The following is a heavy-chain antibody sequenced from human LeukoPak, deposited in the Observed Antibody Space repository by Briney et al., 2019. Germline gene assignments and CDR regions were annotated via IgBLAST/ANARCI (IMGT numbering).Heavy chain of an antibody. V-gene: IGHV3-49*04. CDR1: GFTFGDYA. CDR3: AREYDYGGNSGPVDY. Sequence: PGRSLRLSCTASGFTFGDYAMSWVRQAPGKGLEWVGFIRSKAYGGTTENAASVKGRFTISRDDSKSIAYLQMNSLKTEDTAVYYCAREYDYGGNSGPVDYWVQGTLVTVSS. CDR2: IRSKAYGGTT. D-gene: IGHD4-23*01. J-gene: IGHJ4*02.